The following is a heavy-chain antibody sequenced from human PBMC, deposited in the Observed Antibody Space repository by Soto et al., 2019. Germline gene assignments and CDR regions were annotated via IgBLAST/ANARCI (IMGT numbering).Heavy chain of an antibody. CDR1: GGSISSYY. D-gene: IGHD1-26*01. CDR3: ARVPRVGATWGAFDI. V-gene: IGHV4-59*01. J-gene: IGHJ3*02. Sequence: QVQLQESGPGLVKPSETLSLTCTVSGGSISSYYWSWIRQPPGKGLEWIGYIYYSGSTNYNPSLKSRVTIXXDXSXXQFSLKLSSVTAADTAVYYCARVPRVGATWGAFDIWGQGTMVTVSS. CDR2: IYYSGST.